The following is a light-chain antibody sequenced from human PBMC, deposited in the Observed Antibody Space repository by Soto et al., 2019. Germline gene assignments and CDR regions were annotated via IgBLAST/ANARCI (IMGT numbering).Light chain of an antibody. CDR2: GAS. J-gene: IGKJ5*01. CDR1: LSVSSSY. Sequence: THSPATLSVSTGDRATLSCRACLSVSSSYLAWYQQKPGQAPRLLIYGASSRATGIPDRFSGSGSGTDFTLTISRLEPEDFAVYYCQQYGSSPRITFGQGTRLEIK. V-gene: IGKV3-20*01. CDR3: QQYGSSPRIT.